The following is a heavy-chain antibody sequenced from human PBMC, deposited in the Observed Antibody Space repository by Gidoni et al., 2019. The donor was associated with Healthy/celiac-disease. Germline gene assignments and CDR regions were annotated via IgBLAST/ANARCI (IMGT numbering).Heavy chain of an antibody. CDR2: ISSSSSYI. V-gene: IGHV3-21*01. Sequence: EVQLVESGGGLVKPGGSLRLACAASGFTFSSYSRNRVRQAPGKGLEWVSTISSSSSYIYYADSVKSRYTSSRDNTKNSLYLQMNSLRAEDTAVYYCARSLYSSSWFDYWGQGTLVTVSS. J-gene: IGHJ4*02. D-gene: IGHD6-13*01. CDR3: ARSLYSSSWFDY. CDR1: GFTFSSYS.